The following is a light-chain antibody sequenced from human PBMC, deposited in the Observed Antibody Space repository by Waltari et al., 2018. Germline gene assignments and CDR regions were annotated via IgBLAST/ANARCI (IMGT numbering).Light chain of an antibody. CDR2: WAS. J-gene: IGKJ2*01. CDR3: QQYYSTPPYT. V-gene: IGKV4-1*01. CDR1: QSVLYSSHNKNY. Sequence: DIVMTQSPDSLAVSLGESATINCKSSQSVLYSSHNKNYLAWYQQKPGQPPKLLIYWASTRESGVPDRFSGSGSGTDFTLTISSLQAEDVAVYYCQQYYSTPPYTFGQGTKLEIK.